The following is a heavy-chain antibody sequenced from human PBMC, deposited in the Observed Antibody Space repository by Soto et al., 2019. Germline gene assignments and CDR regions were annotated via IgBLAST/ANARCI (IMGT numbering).Heavy chain of an antibody. CDR3: AKEGYCSTTSCYTYFDN. CDR1: EFTFSSYA. J-gene: IGHJ4*02. CDR2: ISGSGDST. D-gene: IGHD2-2*02. V-gene: IGHV3-23*01. Sequence: PGGSLRLSCAAAEFTFSSYAMSWVRQAPGKGLEWVSSISGSGDSTYYGDSVKGRFTISRDNSKNTLYLQMNSLRAEDTAVYYCAKEGYCSTTSCYTYFDNWGQGTLVTVST.